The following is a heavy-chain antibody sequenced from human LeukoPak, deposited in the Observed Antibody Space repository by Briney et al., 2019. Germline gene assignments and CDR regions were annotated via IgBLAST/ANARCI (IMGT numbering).Heavy chain of an antibody. Sequence: PSETLSLTCTVSGGSVSSGSYYWGWIRQPPGKGLEWIGSIYYSGSTYYKPSLKGRVTISLDTSKNQFSLKLSSVTAADTAVYYCARAYSPPQWSPFDYWGQGTLVTVSS. V-gene: IGHV4-39*07. J-gene: IGHJ4*02. D-gene: IGHD6-13*01. CDR3: ARAYSPPQWSPFDY. CDR2: IYYSGST. CDR1: GGSVSSGSYY.